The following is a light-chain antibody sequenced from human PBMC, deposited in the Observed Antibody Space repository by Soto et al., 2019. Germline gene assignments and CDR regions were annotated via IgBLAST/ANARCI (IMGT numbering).Light chain of an antibody. Sequence: DIHMTHSPSTLSASVGDRVTLTCRASQNIGLSLAWFQQKPGKATKLLIYGASSLESGVPSRFSGSGSGTEFTLTISSLQPDDFATYYCEQYRSYPFTVGQGTKVDIX. J-gene: IGKJ1*01. V-gene: IGKV1-5*01. CDR1: QNIGLS. CDR2: GAS. CDR3: EQYRSYPFT.